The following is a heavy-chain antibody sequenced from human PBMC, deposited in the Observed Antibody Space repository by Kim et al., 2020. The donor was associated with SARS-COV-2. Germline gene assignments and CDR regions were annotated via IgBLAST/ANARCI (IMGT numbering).Heavy chain of an antibody. CDR1: GFTFSSYD. CDR2: ISSSGGST. V-gene: IGHV3-23*01. Sequence: GGSLRLSCAASGFTFSSYDMSWVRQAPGKGLEWVSAISSSGGSTYYADSVKGRFTISSDNSKNTLYLQMNSLRAEDTAVYYCATGRYYYDSSGEGGMDVWGQGTTVTVSS. D-gene: IGHD3-22*01. CDR3: ATGRYYYDSSGEGGMDV. J-gene: IGHJ6*02.